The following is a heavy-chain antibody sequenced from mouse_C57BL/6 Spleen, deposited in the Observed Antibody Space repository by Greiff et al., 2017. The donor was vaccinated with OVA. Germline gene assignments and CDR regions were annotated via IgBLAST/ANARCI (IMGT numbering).Heavy chain of an antibody. V-gene: IGHV3-6*01. CDR1: GYSITSGYY. CDR3: ARDDDYDGFDY. CDR2: ISYDGSN. D-gene: IGHD2-4*01. J-gene: IGHJ2*01. Sequence: VQLKESGPGLVKPSQSLSLTCSVTGYSITSGYYWNWIRQFPGNKLEWMGYISYDGSNNYNPSLKNRISITRDTSKNQFFLKLNSVTTEDTATYYCARDDDYDGFDYWGQGTTLTVSS.